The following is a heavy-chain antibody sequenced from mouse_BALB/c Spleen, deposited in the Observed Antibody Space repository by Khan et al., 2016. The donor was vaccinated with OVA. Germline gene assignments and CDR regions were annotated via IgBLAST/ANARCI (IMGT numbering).Heavy chain of an antibody. D-gene: IGHD1-1*01. Sequence: EVQLQESGPELVKPGAPVKMSCKASGYTFTSYVMHWVKQKPRQGLEWIGYISPNSDGSKYNEKFRGKATLTSAKSSSTAYMELSSLTSEDSAVYYCMPSLFYYGSAYEGFAYWGQGTLVTVSA. V-gene: IGHV1S136*01. CDR1: GYTFTSYV. CDR2: ISPNSDGS. CDR3: MPSLFYYGSAYEGFAY. J-gene: IGHJ3*01.